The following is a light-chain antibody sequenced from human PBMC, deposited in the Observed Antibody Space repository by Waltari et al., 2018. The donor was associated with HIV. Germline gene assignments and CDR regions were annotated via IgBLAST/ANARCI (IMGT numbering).Light chain of an antibody. V-gene: IGKV1-9*01. CDR2: GAS. CDR3: QQQMTYPLT. J-gene: IGKJ3*01. CDR1: HTLTNY. Sequence: DILLTQFPPFLSASIGDRVTISCRASHTLTNYLAWYQKKPERVPKLLIHGASTLQTPIPARFGGSGSGADFTLTSSNLQREDFATYDCQQQMTYPLTFGPGTRVDVK.